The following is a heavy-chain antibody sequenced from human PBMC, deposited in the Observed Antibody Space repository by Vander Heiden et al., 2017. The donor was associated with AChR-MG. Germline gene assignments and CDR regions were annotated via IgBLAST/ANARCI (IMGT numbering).Heavy chain of an antibody. CDR1: GFTFSSDS. CDR2: MSSSSSYI. J-gene: IGHJ4*02. V-gene: IGHV3-21*01. CDR3: ARGRSSWPYYFDY. D-gene: IGHD6-13*01. Sequence: EVQLVESGGGLVKPGGSLRLSCAASGFTFSSDSMNWVGQAPGKGLEWVSSMSSSSSYIYYADSVKGRFTISRDNAKNSLYLKMNSLRAEDTAVYYCARGRSSWPYYFDYWGQGTLVTVSS.